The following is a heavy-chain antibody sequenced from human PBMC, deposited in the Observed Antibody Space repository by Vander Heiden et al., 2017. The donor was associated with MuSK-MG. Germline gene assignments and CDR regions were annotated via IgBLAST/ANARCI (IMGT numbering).Heavy chain of an antibody. CDR3: ARQVPDTGVPDAPIDY. D-gene: IGHD2-2*01. CDR1: GGSISSSSYY. CDR2: IYYSGST. V-gene: IGHV4-39*01. J-gene: IGHJ4*02. Sequence: QLQLQESGPGLVKPSETLSLPCTVSGGSISSSSYYWGWIRQPPGKGLEWIGSIYYSGSTYYNPSLKRRVTISVDTSKNQCALKLSSVTAAETAVYYCARQVPDTGVPDAPIDYWGQGTMVTVSS.